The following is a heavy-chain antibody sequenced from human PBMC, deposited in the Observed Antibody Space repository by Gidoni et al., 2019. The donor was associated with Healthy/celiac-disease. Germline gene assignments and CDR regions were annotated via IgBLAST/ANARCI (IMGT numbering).Heavy chain of an antibody. CDR2: ISYDGSNK. Sequence: QVQLVESGGGVVQPGRSLRLSFSASGFPLRSYAMPWVRQAPGKGLEWVAVISYDGSNKYYADSVKGRFTISRDNSKNTLYLQMNSLRAEDTAVYYCARDPSLRSSHVLDYWGQGTLVTVSS. CDR3: ARDPSLRSSHVLDY. V-gene: IGHV3-30-3*01. J-gene: IGHJ4*02. CDR1: GFPLRSYA. D-gene: IGHD6-13*01.